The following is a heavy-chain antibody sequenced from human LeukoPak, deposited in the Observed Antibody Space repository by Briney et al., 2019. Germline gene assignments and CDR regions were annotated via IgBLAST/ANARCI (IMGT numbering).Heavy chain of an antibody. D-gene: IGHD5-24*01. J-gene: IGHJ4*02. CDR2: VSGSNNNI. V-gene: IGHV3-21*01. CDR1: GFIFSSYT. Sequence: GGSLRLSCAASGFIFSSYTMNWVRQAPGRGLEWISSVSGSNNNIHYADSLKGRFTISRDNTKNSLFLQMNSLGVEDTAVYYCARVAVEMDHDYWGQGTLVTVAS. CDR3: ARVAVEMDHDY.